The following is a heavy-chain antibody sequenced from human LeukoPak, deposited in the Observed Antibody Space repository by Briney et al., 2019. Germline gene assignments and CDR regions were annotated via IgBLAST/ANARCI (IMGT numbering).Heavy chain of an antibody. Sequence: GGSLRLSCAASGSTFSSYAMHWVRQAPGKGLEWVAVISFDGSDKYHADSVKGRFTISRDNSKNTLYLQMNSLRAEDTAVYYCARVGDYGGSYDYWGQGTLVTVSS. CDR1: GSTFSSYA. CDR2: ISFDGSDK. J-gene: IGHJ4*02. CDR3: ARVGDYGGSYDY. V-gene: IGHV3-30-3*01. D-gene: IGHD4-23*01.